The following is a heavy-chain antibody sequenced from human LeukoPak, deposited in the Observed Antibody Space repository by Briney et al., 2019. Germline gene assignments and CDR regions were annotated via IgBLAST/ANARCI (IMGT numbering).Heavy chain of an antibody. CDR1: RFTFSAHA. CDR2: ISGSGTTT. J-gene: IGHJ4*02. CDR3: ARGAGYDYVRGSYRSIDY. Sequence: PGGSLRLSCVASRFTFSAHAMSWVRQAPGKGPEWVSAISGSGTTTHYADSVKGRFTISRDNAKKSLYLQMNSLRAEDTALYYCARGAGYDYVRGSYRSIDYWGQGTLVTVSS. V-gene: IGHV3-23*01. D-gene: IGHD3-16*02.